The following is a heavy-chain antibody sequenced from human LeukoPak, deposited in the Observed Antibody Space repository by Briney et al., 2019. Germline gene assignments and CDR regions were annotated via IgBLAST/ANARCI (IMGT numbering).Heavy chain of an antibody. V-gene: IGHV3-9*03. Sequence: GRSLRLSCAASGFTFDAYAMHWVRQAPGKGLEWVSGISWNSGNIGYADSVKGRFTISRDNAKNSLYLQMNSLRAEDMALYYCAKDVVAASTGFFDYWGQGTLVTVSS. D-gene: IGHD1-14*01. J-gene: IGHJ4*02. CDR2: ISWNSGNI. CDR3: AKDVVAASTGFFDY. CDR1: GFTFDAYA.